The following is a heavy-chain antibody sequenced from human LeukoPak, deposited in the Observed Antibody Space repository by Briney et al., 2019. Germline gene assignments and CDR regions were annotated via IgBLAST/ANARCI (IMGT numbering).Heavy chain of an antibody. Sequence: SETLSLTCAVYGETFSGYYWSWIRQPPGKGLEWIGEINDSGTTNYNPSLKSRVTISIDSSKNQFSLKLSSVTAADTAVYYCARGASCGGDCYWEDYYYYGTDVWGQGTTVTVSS. J-gene: IGHJ6*02. D-gene: IGHD2-21*02. CDR1: GETFSGYY. CDR3: ARGASCGGDCYWEDYYYYGTDV. CDR2: INDSGTT. V-gene: IGHV4-34*01.